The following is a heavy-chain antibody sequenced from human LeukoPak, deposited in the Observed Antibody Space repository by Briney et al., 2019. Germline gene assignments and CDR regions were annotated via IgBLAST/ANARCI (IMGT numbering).Heavy chain of an antibody. CDR2: IHNDGTMG. D-gene: IGHD5-12*01. J-gene: IGHJ6*04. CDR3: AKEGDEFRGYLDV. CDR1: GFTFSRLG. Sequence: GGSLRLSCATSGFTFSRLGMQWVRQAPGKGLEWVAVIHNDGTMGQYADSVKGRFTISKDFSRNTLHLHMHSLRDDDTAVYYCAKEGDEFRGYLDVWGKGTTVTVSS. V-gene: IGHV3-30*02.